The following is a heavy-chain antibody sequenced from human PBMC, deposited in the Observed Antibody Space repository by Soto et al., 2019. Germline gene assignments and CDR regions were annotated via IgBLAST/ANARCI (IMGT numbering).Heavy chain of an antibody. CDR3: ARDYKYYDFWSGYGYNYYYMDV. D-gene: IGHD3-3*01. J-gene: IGHJ6*03. V-gene: IGHV3-11*01. Sequence: GGSLRLSCAASGFTFSDYYMSWIRQAPGKGLEWVSYISSSGSTIYYADSVKGRFTISRDNAKNSLYLQMNSLRAEDTAVYYCARDYKYYDFWSGYGYNYYYMDVWGKGTTVTVSS. CDR1: GFTFSDYY. CDR2: ISSSGSTI.